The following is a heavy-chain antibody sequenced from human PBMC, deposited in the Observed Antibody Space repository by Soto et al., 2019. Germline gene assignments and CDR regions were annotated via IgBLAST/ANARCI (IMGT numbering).Heavy chain of an antibody. CDR1: GFTFSSYW. D-gene: IGHD2-8*02. V-gene: IGHV3-74*01. CDR2: INTDESST. J-gene: IGHJ4*02. Sequence: PGGSLRLSCAASGFTFSSYWMHWVCQTPGKGLVWVSRINTDESSTTYADSVKGRFTISRDNAKNTLYLQMNSLRAEDTAVYYCARDRSHTSGPVDYWGQGTLVTVSS. CDR3: ARDRSHTSGPVDY.